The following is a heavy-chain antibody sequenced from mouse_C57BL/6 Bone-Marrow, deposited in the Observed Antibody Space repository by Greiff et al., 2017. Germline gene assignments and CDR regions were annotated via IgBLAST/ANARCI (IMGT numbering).Heavy chain of an antibody. D-gene: IGHD2-1*01. CDR1: GFTFSSYG. Sequence: EVKLVESGGDLVKPGGSLKLSCAASGFTFSSYGMSWVRQTPDKRLEWVATISSGGSYTYYPDSVKGRVTISRDNAKNTLYLQLSSLKSEDTAMFYCARRGFYYGNVLWYFGVWGTGTTGTVSS. CDR3: ARRGFYYGNVLWYFGV. V-gene: IGHV5-6*02. J-gene: IGHJ1*03. CDR2: ISSGGSYT.